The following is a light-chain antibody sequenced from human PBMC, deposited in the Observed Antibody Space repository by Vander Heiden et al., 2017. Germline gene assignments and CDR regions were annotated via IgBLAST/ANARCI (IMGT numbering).Light chain of an antibody. CDR3: QHYGSSPLFT. Sequence: EIVLTQSPGTLSLSPGERATLSCRASQRVSSSYLTWYQQKPGQAPRLLIYGASSRATAIPDRFSGSGSGTDFTLTISRLEPEDFAVYYCQHYGSSPLFTFGPGTKVDIK. CDR1: QRVSSSY. V-gene: IGKV3-20*01. J-gene: IGKJ3*01. CDR2: GAS.